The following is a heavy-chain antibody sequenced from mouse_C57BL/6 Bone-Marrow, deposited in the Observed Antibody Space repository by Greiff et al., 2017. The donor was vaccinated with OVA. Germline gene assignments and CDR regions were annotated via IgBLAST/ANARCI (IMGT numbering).Heavy chain of an antibody. Sequence: QVQLQQSGAELARPGASVKLSCKASGYTFTSYGISWVKQRTGQGLEWIGEIYPSSGNTYYNEKFKGKATLTADKSSSTAYMELRSLTSADSAVYFWARTVVSDDWGQGTTLTVSS. CDR2: IYPSSGNT. CDR3: ARTVVSDD. D-gene: IGHD1-1*01. CDR1: GYTFTSYG. J-gene: IGHJ2*01. V-gene: IGHV1-81*01.